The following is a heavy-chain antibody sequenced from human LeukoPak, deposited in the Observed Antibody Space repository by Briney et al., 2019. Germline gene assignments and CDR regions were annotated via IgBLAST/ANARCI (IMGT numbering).Heavy chain of an antibody. CDR3: TQGSWGDD. J-gene: IGHJ4*02. CDR2: ITRGGDIT. V-gene: IGHV3-23*01. D-gene: IGHD7-27*01. Sequence: GGSLRLSCAASGFTFTTYEMTWVRQAPGKGLEWVSAITRGGDITYSADSVKGRFTISRDNSKNTVYLQMNSLRAEDTAVYYCTQGSWGDDWGQGTLVTVSS. CDR1: GFTFTTYE.